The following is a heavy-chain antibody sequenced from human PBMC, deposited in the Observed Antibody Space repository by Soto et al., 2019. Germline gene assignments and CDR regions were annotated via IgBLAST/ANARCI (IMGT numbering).Heavy chain of an antibody. CDR2: ISSSSSTI. D-gene: IGHD3-9*01. Sequence: EVQLVESGGGLVQPGGSLRLSCAASGFTFSSYSMNWVRQAPGKGLEWVSYISSSSSTIYYADSVKGRFTISRDNAKNSLYLQMNSLRAEDTAVYYCAREVKPYFDRDRDHYFDYWGQGTLVTVSS. CDR3: AREVKPYFDRDRDHYFDY. CDR1: GFTFSSYS. V-gene: IGHV3-48*01. J-gene: IGHJ4*02.